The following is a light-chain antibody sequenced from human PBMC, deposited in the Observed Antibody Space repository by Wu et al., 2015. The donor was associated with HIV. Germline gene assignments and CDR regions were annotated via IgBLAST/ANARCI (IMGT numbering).Light chain of an antibody. Sequence: EIVLTQSPGTLSLSPGERATLSCRASQSVNSDYLAWYQQKPGQTPSLLIYGASSRATGVPDRFSGSGSGTDFTLTISRLDPEDFAVYYCQQYGSSPGTFGQGTKVKSN. CDR2: GAS. J-gene: IGKJ1*01. CDR3: QQYGSSPGT. V-gene: IGKV3-20*01. CDR1: QSVNSDY.